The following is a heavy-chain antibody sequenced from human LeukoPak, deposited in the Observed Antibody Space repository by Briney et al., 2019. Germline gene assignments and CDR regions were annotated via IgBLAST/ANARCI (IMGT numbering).Heavy chain of an antibody. Sequence: GSLRLSCAASGFTFSTFRMTWVRQAPGKGLEWVASVKQDGIEKYYVDSVKGRFTISRDNAKNSLYLQMNSLRAEDTAVYYCARTGYSSGWYPDYWGQGTLVTVSS. CDR2: VKQDGIEK. CDR1: GFTFSTFR. D-gene: IGHD6-19*01. V-gene: IGHV3-7*05. J-gene: IGHJ4*02. CDR3: ARTGYSSGWYPDY.